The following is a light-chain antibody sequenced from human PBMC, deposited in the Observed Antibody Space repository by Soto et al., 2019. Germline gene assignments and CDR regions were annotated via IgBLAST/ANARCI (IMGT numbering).Light chain of an antibody. CDR3: QQYNNWPPLT. CDR2: GAS. V-gene: IGKV3-15*01. Sequence: EIVLTQSPATLSVSPGETATLSCRASQSISSNLAWYQQKPGQAPRLLLYGASTRATGIPARFSGGGSGTEFALTISSLQSEDFAVYYCQQYNNWPPLTFGGGTKVEIK. J-gene: IGKJ4*01. CDR1: QSISSN.